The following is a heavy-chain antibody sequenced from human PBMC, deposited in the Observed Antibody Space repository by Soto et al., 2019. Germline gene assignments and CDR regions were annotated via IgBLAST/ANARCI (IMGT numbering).Heavy chain of an antibody. CDR3: ARDNYYDSGGYYYDY. V-gene: IGHV3-72*01. D-gene: IGHD3-22*01. Sequence: VQLVESGGGLVQPGGSLRLSCAASGFTFSDHYMDWVRQAPGKGLEWVGRTRNKANSYTTEYAASVKGRFTISRDDSKNSLYLQMNSLKTEDTAVYYCARDNYYDSGGYYYDYWGQGTLVTVSS. J-gene: IGHJ4*02. CDR1: GFTFSDHY. CDR2: TRNKANSYTT.